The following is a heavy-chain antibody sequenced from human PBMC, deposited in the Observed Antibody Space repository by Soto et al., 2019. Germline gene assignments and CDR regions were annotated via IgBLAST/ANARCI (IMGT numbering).Heavy chain of an antibody. CDR1: GGTFSSYA. D-gene: IGHD5-18*01. V-gene: IGHV1-69*13. CDR2: IIPIFGTA. CDR3: AKDVDRAMATDY. Sequence: SVKVSCKASGGTFSSYAISWVRQAPGQGLEWMGGIIPIFGTANYAQKFQGRVTITADESTSTAYMELSSLRSEDTAVYYCAKDVDRAMATDYWGPGTLVTVSS. J-gene: IGHJ4*02.